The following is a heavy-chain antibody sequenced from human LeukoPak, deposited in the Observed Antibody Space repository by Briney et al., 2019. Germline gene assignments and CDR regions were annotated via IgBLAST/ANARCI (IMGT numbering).Heavy chain of an antibody. D-gene: IGHD6-6*01. CDR1: GGTFSSYA. CDR3: ARDLGSSSPRDY. Sequence: SVKVSCKASGGTFSSYAISWVRQAPGQGLEWMGGIIPIFGTANYAQKFQGRVTITADESTSTAYMELSSLRSEDTAVYYCARDLGSSSPRDYWGLGTLVTVSS. CDR2: IIPIFGTA. V-gene: IGHV1-69*13. J-gene: IGHJ4*02.